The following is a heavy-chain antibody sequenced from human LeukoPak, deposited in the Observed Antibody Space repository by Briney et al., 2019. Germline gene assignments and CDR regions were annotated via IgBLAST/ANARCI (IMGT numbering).Heavy chain of an antibody. CDR1: GGSISSRPYY. J-gene: IGHJ4*02. V-gene: IGHV4-39*07. CDR3: ARRGRRRIPFDY. D-gene: IGHD2-15*01. CDR2: INHSGST. Sequence: SETLSLTCTVSGGSISSRPYYWSWIRQPPGKGLEWIGEINHSGSTNYNPSLKSRVTISVDTSKNQFSLKLSSVTAADTAVYYCARRGRRRIPFDYWGQGTLVTVSS.